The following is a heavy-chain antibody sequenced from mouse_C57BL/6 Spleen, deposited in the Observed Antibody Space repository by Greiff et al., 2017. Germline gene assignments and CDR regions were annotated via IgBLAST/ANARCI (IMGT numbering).Heavy chain of an antibody. CDR3: ARKDWDGWYFDV. D-gene: IGHD4-1*01. V-gene: IGHV1-82*01. CDR1: GYAFSSSW. Sequence: QVQLQQSGPELVKPGASVKISCKASGYAFSSSWMNWVKQRPGKGLEWIGRIYPGDGDTNYNGKFKGKAKLTADKFSSTDYMQLSSLTAEYSAVYFCARKDWDGWYFDVWGTVTTVTVYS. CDR2: IYPGDGDT. J-gene: IGHJ1*03.